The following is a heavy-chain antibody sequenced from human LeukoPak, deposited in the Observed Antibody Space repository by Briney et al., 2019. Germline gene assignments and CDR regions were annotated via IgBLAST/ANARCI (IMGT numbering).Heavy chain of an antibody. J-gene: IGHJ5*02. CDR1: GGSFSGYY. Sequence: PSETLSLTCAVYGGSFSGYYWSWIRQPPGKGPEWIGEINHSGSTNYNPSLKSRVTISVDTSKNQFSLKLSSVTAADTAVYYCARTPTIAVAGKGWFDPWGQGTLVTVSS. D-gene: IGHD6-19*01. V-gene: IGHV4-34*01. CDR3: ARTPTIAVAGKGWFDP. CDR2: INHSGST.